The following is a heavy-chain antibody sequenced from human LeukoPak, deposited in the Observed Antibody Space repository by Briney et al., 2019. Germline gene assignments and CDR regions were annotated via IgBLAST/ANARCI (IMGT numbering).Heavy chain of an antibody. J-gene: IGHJ4*02. CDR3: AKDSAFGGEDS. CDR1: GFTFSSYS. D-gene: IGHD3-16*01. CDR2: ISSSGSSI. V-gene: IGHV3-48*01. Sequence: GGSLRLSCAASGFTFSSYSMNWVRQAPGKGLEWVSYISSSGSSIYYADSVKGRFTISRDDAMNSLYLQMNNLRAEDTAVYYCAKDSAFGGEDSWGQGTLVTVSS.